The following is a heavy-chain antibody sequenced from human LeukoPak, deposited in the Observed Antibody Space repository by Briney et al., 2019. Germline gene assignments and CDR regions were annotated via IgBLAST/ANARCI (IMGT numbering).Heavy chain of an antibody. CDR3: ARADGDYLFDY. D-gene: IGHD4-17*01. J-gene: IGHJ4*02. V-gene: IGHV4-30-2*01. CDR1: GGSISSGGYP. CDR2: IYHSGST. Sequence: SETLSLTCDVSGGSISSGGYPWSWIRQPPGKGLEWIGYIYHSGSTYYNPSLKSRVTISVDRSKNQFSLKLSSVTAADTAVYYCARADGDYLFDYWGQGTLVTVSS.